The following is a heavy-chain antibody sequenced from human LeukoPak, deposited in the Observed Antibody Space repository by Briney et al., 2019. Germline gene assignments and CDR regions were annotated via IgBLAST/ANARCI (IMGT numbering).Heavy chain of an antibody. CDR1: GFTFSSYG. Sequence: GGSLRLSCAVSGFTFSSYGMHWVRQAPGKGLEWVAFIRYDGSNKYYADSVKGRFTISRDNSKNTLYLQMNSLRAEDTAVYYCAKDSTSGEGYWGQGTLVTVSS. CDR3: AKDSTSGEGY. V-gene: IGHV3-30*02. CDR2: IRYDGSNK. D-gene: IGHD3-10*01. J-gene: IGHJ4*02.